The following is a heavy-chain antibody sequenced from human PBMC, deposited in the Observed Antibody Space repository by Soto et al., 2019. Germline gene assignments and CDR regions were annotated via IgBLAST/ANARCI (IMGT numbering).Heavy chain of an antibody. CDR3: AREGQATVVDY. CDR2: INPSGGST. CDR1: GYTFTSYD. D-gene: IGHD4-17*01. Sequence: GASVKVSCKASGYTFTSYDINWVRQVPGQGLEWMGIINPSGGSTTYAQKFQGRVTMTRDTSTSTVYMELSSLISEDTAVYYCAREGQATVVDYWGQGTLVTVSS. V-gene: IGHV1-46*01. J-gene: IGHJ4*02.